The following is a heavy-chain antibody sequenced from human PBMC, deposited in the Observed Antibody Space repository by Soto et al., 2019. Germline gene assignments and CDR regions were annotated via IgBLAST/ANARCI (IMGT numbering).Heavy chain of an antibody. D-gene: IGHD3-10*01. CDR2: IIPILGIA. CDR1: GGTFSSYT. V-gene: IGHV1-69*02. J-gene: IGHJ4*02. CDR3: VRSGDYRSGSYWYFFDY. Sequence: GASVKVSCKASGGTFSSYTISWVRQAPGQGLEWMGRIIPILGIANYAQKFQGRVTITADKSTSTAYMELSSLRAEDTALYYCVRSGDYRSGSYWYFFDYWGQGALVTVSS.